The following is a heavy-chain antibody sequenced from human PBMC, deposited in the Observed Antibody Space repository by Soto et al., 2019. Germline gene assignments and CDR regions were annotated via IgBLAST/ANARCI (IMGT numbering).Heavy chain of an antibody. CDR1: GFTFSSHG. D-gene: IGHD3-22*01. V-gene: IGHV3-30*03. J-gene: IGHJ4*02. CDR2: LSFDGPHK. CDR3: ARDRLPYHFDSSGLDH. Sequence: QVQLVESGGGVVQPGRSLRLSCSASGFTFSSHGMHWIRQAPGKGLEWVAVLSFDGPHKYFADSVKGRITISRDNSRSTLYLQMDSLRAEDTAMYYCARDRLPYHFDSSGLDHWGQGTLVTVSS.